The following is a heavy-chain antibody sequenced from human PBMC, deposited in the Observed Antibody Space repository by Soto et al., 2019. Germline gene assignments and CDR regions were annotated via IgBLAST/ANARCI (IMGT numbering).Heavy chain of an antibody. CDR3: ARVRIGSGLSSSGLDY. V-gene: IGHV1-69*01. D-gene: IGHD3-10*01. CDR1: GGTFSSYA. J-gene: IGHJ4*02. Sequence: QVQLVQSGAEVKKPGSSVKVSCNASGGTFSSYAISWVRQAPGQGLEWMGGIIPIFGTANYAQKFQGRVTITADESTSTAYMELSSLRSEDTAVYHCARVRIGSGLSSSGLDYWGQGTLVTVSS. CDR2: IIPIFGTA.